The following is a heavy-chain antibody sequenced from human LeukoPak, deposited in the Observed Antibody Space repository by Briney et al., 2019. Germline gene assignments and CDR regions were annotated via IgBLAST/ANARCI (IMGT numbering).Heavy chain of an antibody. J-gene: IGHJ5*02. CDR3: ARVRLRNGYNWFDP. CDR2: MSPDSGDT. Sequence: GSVKVSCKASGYTFTDYYINWVRQAPGQGLEWMGWMSPDSGDTGYAHKFQGRVTITRNTSITTAYMELRSLTFEDTAAYYCARVRLRNGYNWFDPWGQGTLVTVSS. V-gene: IGHV1-8*03. CDR1: GYTFTDYY. D-gene: IGHD3-3*01.